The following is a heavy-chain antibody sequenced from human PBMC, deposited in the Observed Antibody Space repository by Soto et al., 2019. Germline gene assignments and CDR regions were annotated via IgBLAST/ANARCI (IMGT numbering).Heavy chain of an antibody. V-gene: IGHV5-10-1*01. J-gene: IGHJ4*02. Sequence: PGESLKISCKGSGYSFTSYWISWVRQMPGKGLEWMGRIDPSDSYTNYSPSFQGHVTISADKSISTAYLQWSSLKASDTAMYYCASLGYYDSSGLYYFDYWGQGTLVTVSS. CDR1: GYSFTSYW. D-gene: IGHD3-22*01. CDR2: IDPSDSYT. CDR3: ASLGYYDSSGLYYFDY.